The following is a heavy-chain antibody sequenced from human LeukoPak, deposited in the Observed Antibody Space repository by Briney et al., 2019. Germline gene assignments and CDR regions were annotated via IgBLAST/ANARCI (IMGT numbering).Heavy chain of an antibody. V-gene: IGHV3-7*01. D-gene: IGHD3-16*01. CDR1: GFTFSSYW. CDR3: ARDEYDYVWGSYTRVYYFDY. J-gene: IGHJ4*02. CDR2: IKQDGSEK. Sequence: PGGSLRLSCATSGFTFSSYWMTWVRQAPGKGLEWVANIKQDGSEKYYVDSVKGRFTISRDNAKNSLYLQMNSLRAEDTAVYYCARDEYDYVWGSYTRVYYFDYWGQGTLVTVSS.